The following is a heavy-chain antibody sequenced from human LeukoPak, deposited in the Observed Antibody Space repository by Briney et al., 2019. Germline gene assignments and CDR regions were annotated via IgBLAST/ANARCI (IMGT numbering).Heavy chain of an antibody. V-gene: IGHV3-48*04. D-gene: IGHD4-17*01. Sequence: GGSLRLSCAASGFSFSKFSMNWVRQAPGKGLEWISYITSSSDSTYYADSVRGRFTISRDNAKNSLYLQMDSLRAEDTAVYYCARVIGSYGDSAYWGQGTLVTVSS. CDR2: ITSSSDST. CDR3: ARVIGSYGDSAY. J-gene: IGHJ4*02. CDR1: GFSFSKFS.